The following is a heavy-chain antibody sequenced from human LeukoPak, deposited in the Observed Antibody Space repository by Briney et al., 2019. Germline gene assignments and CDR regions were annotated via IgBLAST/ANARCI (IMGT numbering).Heavy chain of an antibody. CDR2: IKQDGSEI. Sequence: PGGSLRLSCAASGFTFSSYAMHWVRQAPGKGLEWVANIKQDGSEIYYVDSVKGRFTISRDNAKNSLYLQMNSLRAEDTAVYYCARSKLAVSGNYFDYWGQGTLVTVSS. D-gene: IGHD6-19*01. V-gene: IGHV3-7*01. CDR3: ARSKLAVSGNYFDY. CDR1: GFTFSSYA. J-gene: IGHJ4*02.